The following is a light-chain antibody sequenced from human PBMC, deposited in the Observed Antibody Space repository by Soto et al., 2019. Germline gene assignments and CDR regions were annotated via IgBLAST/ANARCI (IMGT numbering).Light chain of an antibody. Sequence: EMVLTQSPATRSFSPGERATLSCRASQSVSSYLAWYQQKPGQAPRLLIYDASNRATGVPARFSGSGSGTDFTLTISSLEPEDFAVYYCQQRSNWPLTFGGGTKVEIK. V-gene: IGKV3-11*01. J-gene: IGKJ4*01. CDR1: QSVSSY. CDR3: QQRSNWPLT. CDR2: DAS.